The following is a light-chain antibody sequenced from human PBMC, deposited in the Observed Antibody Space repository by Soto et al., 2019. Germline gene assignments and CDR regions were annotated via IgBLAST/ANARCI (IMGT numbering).Light chain of an antibody. J-gene: IGLJ1*01. CDR2: DVS. CDR3: SSYTSSSTLV. CDR1: RRDVGGYNY. Sequence: QSALTQPASVSGSPGQSITISCTGKRRDVGGYNYVSWYQQHPGKAPKLMIYDVSNRPSGVSNRFSGSKSGNTASLTISGLQAEDEADYYCSSYTSSSTLVFGTGTKVTVL. V-gene: IGLV2-14*01.